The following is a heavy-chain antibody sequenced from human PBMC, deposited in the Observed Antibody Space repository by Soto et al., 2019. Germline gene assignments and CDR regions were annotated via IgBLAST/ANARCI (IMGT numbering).Heavy chain of an antibody. D-gene: IGHD2-15*01. V-gene: IGHV1-46*02. CDR2: INPSGGPT. CDR1: GYTFNRYN. Sequence: ASVKVSCKASGYTFNRYNVLWVREARGQGLEWMGIINPSGGPTKYAQKFQGRVTMTRDTSTSTVYMELSSLSSEDSALYYCAREGHSSYIGGHPFDYWVQGTPVTSPQ. J-gene: IGHJ4*02. CDR3: AREGHSSYIGGHPFDY.